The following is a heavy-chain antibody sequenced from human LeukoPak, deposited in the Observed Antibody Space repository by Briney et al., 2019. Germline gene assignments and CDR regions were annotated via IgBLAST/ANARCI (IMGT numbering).Heavy chain of an antibody. CDR3: ARGRGDGYNYRGY. CDR2: ISSSSSYI. V-gene: IGHV3-21*01. D-gene: IGHD5-24*01. Sequence: GGSLRLSCAASGFTSSSYSMNWVPQAPGKGLEWVSSISSSSSYIYYADSVKGRFTISRDNAKNSLYLQMNSLRAEDTAVYYCARGRGDGYNYRGYWGQGTLVTVSS. CDR1: GFTSSSYS. J-gene: IGHJ4*02.